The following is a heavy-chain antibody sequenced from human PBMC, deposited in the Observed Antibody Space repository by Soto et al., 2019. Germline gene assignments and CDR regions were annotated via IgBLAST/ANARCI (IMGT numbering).Heavy chain of an antibody. CDR2: IWYDGSNK. J-gene: IGHJ6*03. V-gene: IGHV3-33*01. Sequence: WGSLRLSCAASGFAFSSYGMHWFRQAPGKGLEWVAVIWYDGSNKYYADSVKGRFTISRDNSKNTLYLQMNSLRAEDTAVYYCARGGAEHYYYYYMDVWGKGTTVTVSS. CDR3: ARGGAEHYYYYYMDV. CDR1: GFAFSSYG.